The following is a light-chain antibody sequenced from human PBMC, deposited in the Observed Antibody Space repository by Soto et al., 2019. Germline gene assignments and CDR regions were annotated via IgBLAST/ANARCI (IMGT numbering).Light chain of an antibody. J-gene: IGLJ7*01. CDR1: TGAVTSGHF. CDR3: LLSYSSTAV. V-gene: IGLV7-46*01. CDR2: DTS. Sequence: QTVVTQEPSLTVSPGGTVTLTCGSSTGAVTSGHFPYWFQQKPGQAPRTLIYDTSNTQSWTPARFSGSLLGGKAALTLSGAQPEDEAEYYRLLSYSSTAVFGGGTQLTVL.